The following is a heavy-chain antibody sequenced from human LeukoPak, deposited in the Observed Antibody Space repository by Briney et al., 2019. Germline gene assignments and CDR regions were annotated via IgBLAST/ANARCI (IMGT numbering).Heavy chain of an antibody. J-gene: IGHJ4*02. CDR2: ISGSGGST. CDR1: GFNFSSYA. CDR3: AKFGYDFWSGYRKFDY. D-gene: IGHD3-3*01. V-gene: IGHV3-23*01. Sequence: PGGSLRLSCAASGFNFSSYAMSWVRQAPGKGLEWVSAISGSGGSTYYADSVKGRFTISRDNSNNSLYLQMNSLRAEDTAVYYCAKFGYDFWSGYRKFDYWGQGTLVTVSS.